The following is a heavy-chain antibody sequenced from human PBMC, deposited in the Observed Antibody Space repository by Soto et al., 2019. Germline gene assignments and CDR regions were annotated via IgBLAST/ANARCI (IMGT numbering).Heavy chain of an antibody. CDR2: IIPILGIA. V-gene: IGHV1-69*02. Sequence: VAAVKVSCKASGGTFSSYTISWVRQAPGQGLEWMGRIIPILGIANYAQKFQGRVTITADKSTSTAYMELSSLRSEDTAVYYCARSKLRYFDWLYQLDYWGQGTLVTVSS. D-gene: IGHD3-9*01. J-gene: IGHJ4*02. CDR1: GGTFSSYT. CDR3: ARSKLRYFDWLYQLDY.